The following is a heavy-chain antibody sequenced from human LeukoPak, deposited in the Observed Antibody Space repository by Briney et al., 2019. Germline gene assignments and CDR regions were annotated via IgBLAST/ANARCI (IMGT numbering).Heavy chain of an antibody. Sequence: SLRLSCAVSAFILSTYWMSWARHAPGEWMEWLTNIKQDGSDKYYVDSVKGRFTISRDNAKNTLYLQMNSLRIEDTAVYYCARDGVSGALDVWGKGTTVTVSS. CDR1: AFILSTYW. J-gene: IGHJ6*04. CDR2: IKQDGSDK. D-gene: IGHD3-3*01. V-gene: IGHV3-7*01. CDR3: ARDGVSGALDV.